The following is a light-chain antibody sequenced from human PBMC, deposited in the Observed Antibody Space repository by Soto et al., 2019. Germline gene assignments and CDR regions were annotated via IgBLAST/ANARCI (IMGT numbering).Light chain of an antibody. V-gene: IGLV1-40*01. CDR1: SSNIGAGYD. J-gene: IGLJ2*01. CDR2: ANS. Sequence: QSVLRRPPSVSGAPGQRVTISCTGSSSNIGAGYDVHWYHQLPGRAPKLLIYANSNRPSGVPDRFSGSKSGTSASLAITGLQAEDEADYYCQSYDSSLSGVVFGGGTKLTVL. CDR3: QSYDSSLSGVV.